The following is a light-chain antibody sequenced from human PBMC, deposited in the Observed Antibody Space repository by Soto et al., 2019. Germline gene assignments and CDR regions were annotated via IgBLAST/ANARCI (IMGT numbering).Light chain of an antibody. Sequence: EIVMTQSPATLSVSPGERATLSCRASQRVSSNLAWYQQKPGQAPRLLIYGASTRATGIPARFSGSGSGTEFTLTISSLQSEDFAVYYCQQYNNWPRTFGQGTKVDSK. V-gene: IGKV3-15*01. J-gene: IGKJ1*01. CDR3: QQYNNWPRT. CDR2: GAS. CDR1: QRVSSN.